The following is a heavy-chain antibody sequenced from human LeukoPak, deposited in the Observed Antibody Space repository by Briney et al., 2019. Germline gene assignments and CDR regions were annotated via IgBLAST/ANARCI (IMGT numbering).Heavy chain of an antibody. J-gene: IGHJ6*02. CDR1: GFTFSSYS. V-gene: IGHV3-7*03. CDR2: IKQDGSEK. CDR3: GRGMDV. Sequence: GGSLRLSCAASGFTFSSYSMNWVRQAPGKGLEWVANIKQDGSEKYYVDSVKGRFTISRDNGENLLHLQMNSLRVEDTAVYYCGRGMDVWSQGITVTVSS.